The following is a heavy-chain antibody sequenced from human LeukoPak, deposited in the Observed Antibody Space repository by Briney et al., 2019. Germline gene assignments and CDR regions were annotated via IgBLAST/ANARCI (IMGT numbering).Heavy chain of an antibody. Sequence: GGSPRLPCAASGFTFCSYSMYCGRHDPGERVEWGSSISSSSRYIYYAQSLKSRFTISRDNAKNSLYLQMNSLRAEDTAVYYCARGISYWFDPWGQGTLVTVSS. V-gene: IGHV3-21*01. CDR3: ARGISYWFDP. CDR2: ISSSSRYI. J-gene: IGHJ5*02. CDR1: GFTFCSYS.